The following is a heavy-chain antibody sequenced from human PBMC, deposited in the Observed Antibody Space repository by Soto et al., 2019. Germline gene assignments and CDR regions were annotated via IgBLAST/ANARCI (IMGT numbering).Heavy chain of an antibody. CDR3: ARGGRYFFDY. V-gene: IGHV1-2*04. D-gene: IGHD1-26*01. CDR2: INPNSGGT. Sequence: GASVKVSCKASEYTFTDFYIHWVRQAPGQGLEWMGWINPNSGGTKYVQKFQGWVTMTRDTSISTAYMELSRLRSDDTAVYYCARGGRYFFDYWGQGALVTVSS. J-gene: IGHJ4*02. CDR1: EYTFTDFY.